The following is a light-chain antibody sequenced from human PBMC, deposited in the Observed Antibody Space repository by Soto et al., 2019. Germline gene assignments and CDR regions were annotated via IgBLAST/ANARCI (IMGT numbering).Light chain of an antibody. Sequence: QSALTQPASVSGSPGQSITISCTGTSSDVGTYNLVSWYQQHPGKAPKLMIFEGSKRPSGVSNRFSGSKPGNTASLTISGLQAEDEADYYCCSYARSSTYVFGTGTKVTVL. V-gene: IGLV2-23*01. J-gene: IGLJ1*01. CDR2: EGS. CDR3: CSYARSSTYV. CDR1: SSDVGTYNL.